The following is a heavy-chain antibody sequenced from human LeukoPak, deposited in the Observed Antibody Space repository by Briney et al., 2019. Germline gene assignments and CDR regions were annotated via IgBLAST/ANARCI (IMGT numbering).Heavy chain of an antibody. CDR2: ISYSGGST. D-gene: IGHD5-18*01. J-gene: IGHJ4*02. CDR1: GFSFSSYA. Sequence: GGSLRLSCAASGFSFSSYAMSWVRQAPGKGLEWVSGISYSGGSTYSADSVKGRFTISRDNAKNSLYLQMNSLRAEDTAVYYCARVAARLQLWPGGDYWGQGTLVTVSS. CDR3: ARVAARLQLWPGGDY. V-gene: IGHV3-23*01.